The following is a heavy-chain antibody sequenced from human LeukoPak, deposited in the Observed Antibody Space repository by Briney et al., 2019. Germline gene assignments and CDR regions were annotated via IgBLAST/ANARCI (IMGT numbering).Heavy chain of an antibody. CDR2: ISYDGSNK. J-gene: IGHJ4*02. Sequence: GRSLRLSCAASGFTFSSYAMHWVRQAPGKGLEWVAVISYDGSNKYYADSVKGRFTISRDNSKNTLYLQMNSLRPEDTAVYYCSRDRLGGLDYWGQGTLVTVSS. D-gene: IGHD5-12*01. CDR1: GFTFSSYA. V-gene: IGHV3-30-3*01. CDR3: SRDRLGGLDY.